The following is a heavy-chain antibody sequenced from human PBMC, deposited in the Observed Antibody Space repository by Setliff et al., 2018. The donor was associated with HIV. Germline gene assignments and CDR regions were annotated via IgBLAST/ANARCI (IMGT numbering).Heavy chain of an antibody. J-gene: IGHJ3*02. V-gene: IGHV4-59*11. CDR2: ISYGAST. Sequence: LSLTCTVSGASISNHYWSWLRQPPGKGLEWLGYISYGASTNYNPSLKSRVSMSLDTSKNQFSLNLNSVTAADTAVYYCARATPGYNYGSRHAFDIWGQGTKVTVSS. D-gene: IGHD5-18*01. CDR1: GASISNHY. CDR3: ARATPGYNYGSRHAFDI.